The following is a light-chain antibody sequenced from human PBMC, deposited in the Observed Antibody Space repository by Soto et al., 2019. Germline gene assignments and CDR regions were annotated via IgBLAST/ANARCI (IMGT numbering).Light chain of an antibody. J-gene: IGKJ1*01. V-gene: IGKV3-11*01. Sequence: EVVLTQSPATLSLSPGERATLSCRASENVSTFVDWYQQKPGQAPRLLIYGASNRATGIPARFSGSGSGTDFTLTISNLEPEDFEVYYCQQHSHWPPWTFGQGTRVEIQ. CDR1: ENVSTF. CDR3: QQHSHWPPWT. CDR2: GAS.